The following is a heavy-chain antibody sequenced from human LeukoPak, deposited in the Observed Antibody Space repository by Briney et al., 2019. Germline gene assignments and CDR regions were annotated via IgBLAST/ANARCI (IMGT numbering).Heavy chain of an antibody. D-gene: IGHD5-24*01. Sequence: GESLKISCKGSGYTYNSYWIGWVRQMPGKGLEWIGIIYPIESKTKYSQSFEGQVTISADKSINTVYLQWTSLKASDTAMYFCATRDGYNLLSWGQGTLVTVSS. CDR2: IYPIESKT. CDR1: GYTYNSYW. J-gene: IGHJ4*02. V-gene: IGHV5-51*01. CDR3: ATRDGYNLLS.